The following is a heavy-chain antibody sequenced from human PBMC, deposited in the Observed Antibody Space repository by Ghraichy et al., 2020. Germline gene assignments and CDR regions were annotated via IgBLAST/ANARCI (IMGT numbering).Heavy chain of an antibody. J-gene: IGHJ6*02. CDR1: GGSISSYY. Sequence: SETLSLTCTVSGGSISSYYWSWIRQPPGKGLEWIGYIYYSGSTNYNPSLKSRVTISVDTSKNQFSLKLSSVTAADTAVYYCARLGSEGTGTTLYGMDVWGQGTTVTISS. D-gene: IGHD1-1*01. CDR3: ARLGSEGTGTTLYGMDV. CDR2: IYYSGST. V-gene: IGHV4-59*08.